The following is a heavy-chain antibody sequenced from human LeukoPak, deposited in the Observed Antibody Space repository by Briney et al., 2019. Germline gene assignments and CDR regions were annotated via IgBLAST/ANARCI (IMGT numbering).Heavy chain of an antibody. J-gene: IGHJ5*01. Sequence: GRSLRLSCAASEFSFSDYAMNWVRQAPGMGLEWVAVIWYDGSNKYYADSVKGRFTISRDNSKKMLYLHMNRLRVEDTAVYYCVRDRYTFGSCWFDSWGQGTQVTVSS. CDR2: IWYDGSNK. CDR3: VRDRYTFGSCWFDS. CDR1: EFSFSDYA. V-gene: IGHV3-33*01. D-gene: IGHD2-2*02.